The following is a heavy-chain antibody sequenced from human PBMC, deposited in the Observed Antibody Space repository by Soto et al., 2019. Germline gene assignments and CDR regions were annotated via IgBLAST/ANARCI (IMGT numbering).Heavy chain of an antibody. CDR1: GFTFSNHG. Sequence: QVQLVESGGGVVQPGTSPRLSCAASGFTFSNHGMHWVRQAPGKGLEWVAVISYDGRNKYYADSVKGRFTISRDNSKNMLYLQMNSLIPEDTAVYYCVKDREVIGSSDHFDYWGQGTLVTVSS. CDR3: VKDREVIGSSDHFDY. J-gene: IGHJ4*02. V-gene: IGHV3-30*18. CDR2: ISYDGRNK. D-gene: IGHD3-10*01.